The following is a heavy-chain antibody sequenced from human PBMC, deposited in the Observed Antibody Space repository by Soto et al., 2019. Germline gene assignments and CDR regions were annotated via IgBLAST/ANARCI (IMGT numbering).Heavy chain of an antibody. CDR2: INPSGGST. J-gene: IGHJ6*02. CDR1: GYTFTSYY. Sequence: EASVKVSCKASGYTFTSYYIHWVRQAPGQGLEWIGIINPSGGSTNYAQKFQGRVTMTRDTSTSTVYMELSSLRSEDTAVYYCARAGVAYCTTTSCYPYYYVMDVWGQGTTVTVSS. D-gene: IGHD2-2*01. CDR3: ARAGVAYCTTTSCYPYYYVMDV. V-gene: IGHV1-46*01.